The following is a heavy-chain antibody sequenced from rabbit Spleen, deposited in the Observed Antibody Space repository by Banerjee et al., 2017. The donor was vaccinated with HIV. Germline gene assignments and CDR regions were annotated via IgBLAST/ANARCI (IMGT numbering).Heavy chain of an antibody. V-gene: IGHV1S45*01. Sequence: QEQLKETGGGLVQPGGSLTLSCKASGVSFSSNYYMCWVRQAPGKGLEWIACIDSGSPASTAYASWAKGRFTISKTSSTTVPLQVTSLTAADTATYFCARDSGSSFSSYGMDLWGPGTLVTVS. J-gene: IGHJ6*01. CDR2: IDSGSPAST. CDR3: ARDSGSSFSSYGMDL. CDR1: GVSFSSNYY. D-gene: IGHD8-1*01.